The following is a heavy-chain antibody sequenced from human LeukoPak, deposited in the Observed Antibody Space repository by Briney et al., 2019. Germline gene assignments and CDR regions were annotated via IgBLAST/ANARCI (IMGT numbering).Heavy chain of an antibody. Sequence: GGSLRLSCAASGFIFSSYAMSWVRQAPGKGLEWVSGINYSGDSTYYADSVKGRFTISRDNSKNTLYLQVNSLRAEDTAVYYCARDPSGSGWSLSDWGQGTPVTVSS. CDR2: INYSGDST. CDR1: GFIFSSYA. D-gene: IGHD6-19*01. CDR3: ARDPSGSGWSLSD. J-gene: IGHJ4*02. V-gene: IGHV3-23*01.